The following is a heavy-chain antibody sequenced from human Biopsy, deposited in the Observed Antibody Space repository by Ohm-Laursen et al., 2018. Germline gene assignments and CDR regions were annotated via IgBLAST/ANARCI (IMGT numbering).Heavy chain of an antibody. J-gene: IGHJ4*02. Sequence: SDTLSLTCTVSGGSISSETNYWGWIRQPPGKGLEWIGSIFYGGITYYNPSLKSRVTISVDTSKNQFHLRLTSMSASDTAVYYCARHSLDDFWSGAHYYFDYWGLGTLVTVSS. D-gene: IGHD3-3*01. V-gene: IGHV4-39*01. CDR2: IFYGGIT. CDR3: ARHSLDDFWSGAHYYFDY. CDR1: GGSISSETNY.